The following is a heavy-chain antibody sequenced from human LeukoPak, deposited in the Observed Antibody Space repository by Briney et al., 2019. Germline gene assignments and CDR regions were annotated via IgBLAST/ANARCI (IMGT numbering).Heavy chain of an antibody. D-gene: IGHD5-18*01. CDR1: GFTFSSTW. J-gene: IGHJ4*02. CDR3: ARDFGEGYGYDYFDY. Sequence: PGGSLRLSRAASGFTFSSTWMHWVRQVPGKGLVWVSRITSDGRSTEYAESVKGRFTISRDNAKNSLYLQMNSLRAEDTAVYYCARDFGEGYGYDYFDYWGQGTLVTASS. V-gene: IGHV3-74*01. CDR2: ITSDGRST.